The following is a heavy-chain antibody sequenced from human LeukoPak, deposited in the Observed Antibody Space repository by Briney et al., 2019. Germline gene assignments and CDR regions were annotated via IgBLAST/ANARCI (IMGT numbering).Heavy chain of an antibody. Sequence: SETLSLACTVSGASISSYQWSWLRQPPGKGLEWIGFIFYTGSTNYNPSLKSRVTISVDTSKRQFSLKLSSVTAADTAVYYCARDLRRDGYNRGAFDIWGQGTVVTVSS. CDR3: ARDLRRDGYNRGAFDI. V-gene: IGHV4-59*01. CDR2: IFYTGST. CDR1: GASISSYQ. J-gene: IGHJ3*02. D-gene: IGHD5-24*01.